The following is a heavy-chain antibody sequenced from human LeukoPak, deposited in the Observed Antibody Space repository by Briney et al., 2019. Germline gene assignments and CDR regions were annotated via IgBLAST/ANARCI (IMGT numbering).Heavy chain of an antibody. J-gene: IGHJ3*02. Sequence: PGGSLRLSCAASGFIFSSYSMNWVRQAPGKGLEWVSAITGSGSSTYYAHSVKGRFTISRDNSKNTLYLQMNSLRAEDTAVYYCAKDHSSSWYWGAFDIWGQGTMVTVSS. CDR1: GFIFSSYS. CDR3: AKDHSSSWYWGAFDI. D-gene: IGHD6-13*01. CDR2: ITGSGSST. V-gene: IGHV3-23*01.